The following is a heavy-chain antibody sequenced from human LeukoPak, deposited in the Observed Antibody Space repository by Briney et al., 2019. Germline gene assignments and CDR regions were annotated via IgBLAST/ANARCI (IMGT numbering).Heavy chain of an antibody. D-gene: IGHD3-10*01. J-gene: IGHJ4*02. CDR3: ARRRYGSGSYSRFDY. CDR1: GGSFSGYY. V-gene: IGHV4-34*01. Sequence: SETLSLTCAADGGSFSGYYWSWIRQPPGKGLEWIGEINHSGSTNYNPSLKSRVTISVDTSKNQFSLKLSSVTAADTAVYYCARRRYGSGSYSRFDYWGQGTLVTVSS. CDR2: INHSGST.